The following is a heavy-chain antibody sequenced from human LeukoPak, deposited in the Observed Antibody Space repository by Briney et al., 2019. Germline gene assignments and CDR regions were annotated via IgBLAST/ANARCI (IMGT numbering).Heavy chain of an antibody. V-gene: IGHV4-59*01. CDR2: IYYSGST. J-gene: IGHJ4*02. Sequence: SETLSLTCTVSGGSISSYYWSWIRQPPGKGLEWIGYIYYSGSTNYNPSLKSRVTISVDTSKNQFSLKLSSVTAADTAVYYCARVGGPFDYWGQGTLVTVSS. CDR1: GGSISSYY. D-gene: IGHD3-10*01. CDR3: ARVGGPFDY.